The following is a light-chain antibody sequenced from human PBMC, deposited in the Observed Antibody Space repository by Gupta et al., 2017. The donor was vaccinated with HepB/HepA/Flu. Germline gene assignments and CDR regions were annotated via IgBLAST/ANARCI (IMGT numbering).Light chain of an antibody. Sequence: IMLPPSPSPLSLSPGERATPSCTASQSVSSYLYWYQQKPGQAPMLVIYVASNCATGIPARFSGSGSGTDFTLTISTLGPEDFSVYYCHQRSNGPPFTSGTGTKGDIK. CDR1: QSVSSY. CDR3: HQRSNGPPFT. J-gene: IGKJ3*01. V-gene: IGKV3-11*01. CDR2: VAS.